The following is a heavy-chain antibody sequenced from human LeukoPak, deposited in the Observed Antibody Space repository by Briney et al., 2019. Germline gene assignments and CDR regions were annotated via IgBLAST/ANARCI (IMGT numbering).Heavy chain of an antibody. CDR2: ISSSSSYI. CDR3: ARGGGIAAALDDAFDI. CDR1: GFTFSSYS. Sequence: GGSLRLSCAASGFTFSSYSMNWVRQAPGKGLEWVSSISSSSSYIYYADSVKGRFTISRDNAKNSLYLQMNSLRAEDTAVYYCARGGGIAAALDDAFDIWGQGTMVTVSS. J-gene: IGHJ3*02. D-gene: IGHD6-13*01. V-gene: IGHV3-21*01.